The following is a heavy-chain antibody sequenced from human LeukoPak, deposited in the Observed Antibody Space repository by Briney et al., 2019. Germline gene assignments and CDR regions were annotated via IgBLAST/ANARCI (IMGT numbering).Heavy chain of an antibody. D-gene: IGHD3-10*01. CDR3: ARDAYYYDSGSYWFDY. CDR1: GGSISSGGYY. Sequence: SQTLSLTCTVSGGSISSGGYYWSWIRQHPGKGLEWIGYIYYSGSTYYNPSLKGRVTISVDTSKNQFSLKLSSVTAADTAVYYCARDAYYYDSGSYWFDYWGQGTLVTVSS. V-gene: IGHV4-31*03. J-gene: IGHJ4*02. CDR2: IYYSGST.